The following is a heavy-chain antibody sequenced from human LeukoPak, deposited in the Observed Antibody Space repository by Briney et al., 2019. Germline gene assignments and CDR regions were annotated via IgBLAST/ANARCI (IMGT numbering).Heavy chain of an antibody. D-gene: IGHD1-14*01. CDR2: VYSGGQT. CDR3: AKDNPLQGDAFDI. V-gene: IGHV3-53*01. J-gene: IGHJ3*02. Sequence: GGSLRLSCAASGFTVNSKYMSWVRQAPGRGLEWVSVVYSGGQTYYADSVKGRFTISRDISKNTLYLQMNSLRADDTAVYYCAKDNPLQGDAFDIWGQGTMVTVSS. CDR1: GFTVNSKY.